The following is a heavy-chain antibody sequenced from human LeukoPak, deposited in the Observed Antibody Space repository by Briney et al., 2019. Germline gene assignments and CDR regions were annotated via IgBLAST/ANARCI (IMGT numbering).Heavy chain of an antibody. J-gene: IGHJ4*02. CDR2: ISGSGGST. CDR3: AKDPSAGFGELFDIPPRYYFDY. Sequence: PGGSLRLSCAASGFTFSSYAMSWVRQPAGKGLEWVSAISGSGGSTYYADSVKGRFTISRDNSKNTLYLQMNSLRAEDTAVYYCAKDPSAGFGELFDIPPRYYFDYWGRGTLVTVSS. V-gene: IGHV3-23*01. CDR1: GFTFSSYA. D-gene: IGHD3-10*01.